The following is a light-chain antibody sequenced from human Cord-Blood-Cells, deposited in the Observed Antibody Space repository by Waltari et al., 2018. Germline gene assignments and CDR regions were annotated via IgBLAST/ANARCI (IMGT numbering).Light chain of an antibody. CDR1: SSNIGSNT. CDR2: SNK. Sequence: QSVLTQPPSASGTPGQRVTISCSGSSSNIGSNTVNWYQQLPGTAPKLLIYSNKQRPSGVPDRFSGTKSVTSASLAISGLQSEDEADYYCAAWDDSLNAWVFGGGTKLTVL. V-gene: IGLV1-44*01. J-gene: IGLJ3*02. CDR3: AAWDDSLNAWV.